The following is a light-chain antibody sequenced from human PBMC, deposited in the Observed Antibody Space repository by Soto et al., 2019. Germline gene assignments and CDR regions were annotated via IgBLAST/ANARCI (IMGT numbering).Light chain of an antibody. J-gene: IGLJ1*01. CDR3: CLGV. V-gene: IGLV2-23*02. CDR1: SSDVGSYNL. CDR2: EVS. Sequence: QSVLTQPASVSGSPGQSITISCTGTSSDVGSYNLVSWYQQHPGKAPKLMIYEVSKRPSGVSNRFSDSKSGNTASLTISGLQAEDEADYYCCLGVFGTGTKVTVL.